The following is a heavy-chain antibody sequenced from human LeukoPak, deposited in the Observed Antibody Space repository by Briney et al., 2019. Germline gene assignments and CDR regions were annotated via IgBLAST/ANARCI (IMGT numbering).Heavy chain of an antibody. Sequence: SETLSLTCAVYGGSFSGYYWSWIRQPPGKGLEWIGEINHSGSTNYNPSLKSRVTMSVDTSKNQFSLKLSSVTAADTAVYYCARDLVVVVAATWYFDLWGRGTLVTVSS. CDR3: ARDLVVVVAATWYFDL. D-gene: IGHD2-15*01. CDR1: GGSFSGYY. J-gene: IGHJ2*01. V-gene: IGHV4-34*01. CDR2: INHSGST.